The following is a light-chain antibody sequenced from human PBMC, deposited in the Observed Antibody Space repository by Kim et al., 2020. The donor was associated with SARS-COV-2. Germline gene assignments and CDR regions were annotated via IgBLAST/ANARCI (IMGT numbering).Light chain of an antibody. CDR3: QVWDSGSVV. J-gene: IGLJ7*01. CDR2: RDI. CDR1: NIGSKN. V-gene: IGLV3-9*01. Sequence: SVALGQTARMPCGGDNIGSKNVHWYQQTPGQAPVLVIYRDINRPSGIPERFSGSNLGNTATLTITRAQVGDEADYYCQVWDSGSVVFGGGTQLTVL.